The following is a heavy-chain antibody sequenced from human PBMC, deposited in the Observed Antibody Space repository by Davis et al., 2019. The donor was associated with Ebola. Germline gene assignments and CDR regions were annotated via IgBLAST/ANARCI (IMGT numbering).Heavy chain of an antibody. V-gene: IGHV3-53*01. CDR3: ARVGYSSSWYSWFDP. Sequence: GGSLRLSCAASGFTVSSNYMSWVRQAPGKGLEWVSVIYSGGSTYYADSVKGRFTISRDNSKNTLYLQMNSLRAEDTAVYYCARVGYSSSWYSWFDPWGQGTLVTVSS. D-gene: IGHD6-13*01. CDR2: IYSGGST. J-gene: IGHJ5*02. CDR1: GFTVSSNY.